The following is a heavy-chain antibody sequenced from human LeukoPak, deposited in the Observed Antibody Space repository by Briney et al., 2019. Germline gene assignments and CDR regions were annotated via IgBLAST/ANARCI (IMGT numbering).Heavy chain of an antibody. J-gene: IGHJ4*02. CDR1: GGSISSTNYY. V-gene: IGHV4-39*07. Sequence: PSETLSLTCTVSGGSISSTNYYWGWIRQPPGKGLEWIGSIYYSGSTYYNPSLKSRVTISVDTSKNQFSLKLSSVTAADTAVYYCARVRGPSVRYSYGHDYWGQGTLVTVSS. CDR2: IYYSGST. CDR3: ARVRGPSVRYSYGHDY. D-gene: IGHD5-18*01.